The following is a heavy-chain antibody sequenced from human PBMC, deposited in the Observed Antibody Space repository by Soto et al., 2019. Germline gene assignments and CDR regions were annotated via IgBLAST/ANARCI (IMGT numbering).Heavy chain of an antibody. CDR1: GGTFSSYA. J-gene: IGHJ1*01. V-gene: IGHV1-69*04. CDR3: ARARLGDYYDSPEYFQH. CDR2: IIPILGIA. Sequence: SVKVSCKASGGTFSSYAISWVRQAPGQGLEWMGRIIPILGIANYAQKFQGRVTITADKSTSTAYMELSSLRSEDTAVYYCARARLGDYYDSPEYFQHWGQGTLVTVSS. D-gene: IGHD3-22*01.